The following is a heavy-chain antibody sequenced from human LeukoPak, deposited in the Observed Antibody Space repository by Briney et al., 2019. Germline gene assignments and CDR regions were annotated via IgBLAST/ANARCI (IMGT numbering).Heavy chain of an antibody. CDR1: GFSFSSFA. CDR2: ISGSGDNT. Sequence: GVSLRPSCAASGFSFSSFAMNWVRQAPGKGLEWVSSISGSGDNTYFADSVQGRFTISRDNSKKTLYLQMDNLRAEDTAVYYCAKERWSNTRPNWFDSWGQGTLVTVSS. V-gene: IGHV3-23*01. CDR3: AKERWSNTRPNWFDS. J-gene: IGHJ5*01. D-gene: IGHD3-3*01.